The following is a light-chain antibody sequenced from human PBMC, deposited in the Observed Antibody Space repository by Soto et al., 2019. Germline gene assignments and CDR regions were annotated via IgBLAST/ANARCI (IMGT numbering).Light chain of an antibody. CDR3: QSFGTMVIHLI. J-gene: IGLJ2*01. CDR2: DST. CDR1: TSNIGAGHK. Sequence: QSVLTQPPSVTGAPGQRVTISCTGSTSNIGAGHKVHWYQQFPGTAPKLLIYDSTNRPSGVPVRFSGSKSDTSASLAITGLHADDAADYYCQSFGTMVIHLIFGGGTKVTVL. V-gene: IGLV1-40*01.